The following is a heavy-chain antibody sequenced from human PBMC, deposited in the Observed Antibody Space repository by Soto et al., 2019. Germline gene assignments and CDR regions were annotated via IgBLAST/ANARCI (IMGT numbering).Heavy chain of an antibody. CDR2: INAGNGNT. CDR3: ARDQHDFWSGYYGVYYYYYYMDV. D-gene: IGHD3-3*01. CDR1: GYTFTSYA. Sequence: GASVKVSCKASGYTFTSYAMHWVRQAPGQRLEWMGWINAGNGNTKYSQKFQGRVTITRDTSASTAYMELSSLRSEDTAVYYCARDQHDFWSGYYGVYYYYYYMDVWGKALSVTVFS. V-gene: IGHV1-3*01. J-gene: IGHJ6*03.